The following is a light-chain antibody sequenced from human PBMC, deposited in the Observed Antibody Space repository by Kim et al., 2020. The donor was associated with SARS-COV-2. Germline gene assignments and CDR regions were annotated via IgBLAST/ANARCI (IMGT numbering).Light chain of an antibody. Sequence: VSPGERAAPACRASQSVSSNLAWYQQKPGQAPRLLIYAASTRATGIPVRFSGSGSGTEFTLTISSLQSEDFAVYYCQQYNSWPRTFGQGTKVDIK. J-gene: IGKJ1*01. V-gene: IGKV3-15*01. CDR1: QSVSSN. CDR2: AAS. CDR3: QQYNSWPRT.